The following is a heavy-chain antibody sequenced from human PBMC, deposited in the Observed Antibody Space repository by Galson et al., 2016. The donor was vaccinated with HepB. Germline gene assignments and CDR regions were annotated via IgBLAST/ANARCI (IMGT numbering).Heavy chain of an antibody. CDR2: IYPDDSDT. Sequence: SGAEVKKPGESLRISCKGSEYSFTGYWIGWVRQMPGKGLEWMGIIYPDDSDTRYSPSFQGQVTISVDKSISTAYLQWSSRKASDTAMYYCARWDYGDSGDDYWGQGTLVTVCS. CDR3: ARWDYGDSGDDY. CDR1: EYSFTGYW. V-gene: IGHV5-51*01. J-gene: IGHJ4*02. D-gene: IGHD4-17*01.